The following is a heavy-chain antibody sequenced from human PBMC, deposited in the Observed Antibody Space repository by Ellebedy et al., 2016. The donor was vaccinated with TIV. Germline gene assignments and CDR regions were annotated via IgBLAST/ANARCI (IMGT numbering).Heavy chain of an antibody. CDR3: SKEISEVGRTLFDF. V-gene: IGHV3-23*01. CDR2: IRGSGAQA. CDR1: GFTFSTYA. J-gene: IGHJ4*02. Sequence: PGGSLRLSCAAPGFTFSTYAISWVRQAPGQRLEWVSGIRGSGAQAFYAASVKGRFTISRDNSKNTLYLQMKSLRPEDTAMYFCSKEISEVGRTLFDFWGKGTLVSVSS. D-gene: IGHD3/OR15-3a*01.